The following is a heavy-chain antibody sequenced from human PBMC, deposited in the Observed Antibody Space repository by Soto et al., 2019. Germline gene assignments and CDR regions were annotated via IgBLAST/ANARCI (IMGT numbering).Heavy chain of an antibody. CDR1: GYSFTGYS. CDR2: INPKNGAT. V-gene: IGHV1-2*02. J-gene: IGHJ1*01. Sequence: ASVKVSCKASGYSFTGYSMHWVRQAPGQGLEWMGWINPKNGATNYARKFQGRVTMIRDTSISTVYMELSNLRSDDTAVYYCARTQKRIAAAGTQHWGQGTLVTVSS. CDR3: ARTQKRIAAAGTQH. D-gene: IGHD6-13*01.